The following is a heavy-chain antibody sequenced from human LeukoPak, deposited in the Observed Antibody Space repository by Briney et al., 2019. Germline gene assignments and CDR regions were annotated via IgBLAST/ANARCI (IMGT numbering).Heavy chain of an antibody. CDR3: ARGGYSYGYQRGFFDY. J-gene: IGHJ4*02. CDR2: INWNGGST. Sequence: GGSLRLSCAASGFPFDDYGMSWVRQVPGKGLEWVSGINWNGGSTGYADSVKGRFTISRDNAKNSLYLQMNSLRAEDTALYYCARGGYSYGYQRGFFDYWGQGTLVTVSS. D-gene: IGHD5-18*01. CDR1: GFPFDDYG. V-gene: IGHV3-20*04.